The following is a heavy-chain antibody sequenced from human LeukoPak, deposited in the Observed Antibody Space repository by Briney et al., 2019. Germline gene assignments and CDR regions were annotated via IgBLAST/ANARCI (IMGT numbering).Heavy chain of an antibody. CDR1: GFPFTSHV. CDR3: VREGLERRTNFDY. V-gene: IGHV3-64D*06. Sequence: GGSLTLSCSASGFPFTSHVMHWVRQAPGKGLQYVSGISMNVQTTYYAGPVKGRFNISRDSSKNTVYLQMNSLTAEDTAVYYCVREGLERRTNFDYWGQGTLVSVS. CDR2: ISMNVQTT. D-gene: IGHD1-1*01. J-gene: IGHJ4*02.